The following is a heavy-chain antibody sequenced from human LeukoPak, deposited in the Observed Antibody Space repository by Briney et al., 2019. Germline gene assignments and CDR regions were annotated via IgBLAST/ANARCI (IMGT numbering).Heavy chain of an antibody. D-gene: IGHD5-24*01. Sequence: ASVKVSCKASGYTFTGYYMHWVRQAPGQGLEWMGWISAYNGNTNYAQKLQGRVTMTTDTSTSTAYMELRSLRSDDTAVYYCASLSRDGYNLDDDAFDIWGQGTMVTVSS. CDR2: ISAYNGNT. J-gene: IGHJ3*02. CDR1: GYTFTGYY. V-gene: IGHV1-18*04. CDR3: ASLSRDGYNLDDDAFDI.